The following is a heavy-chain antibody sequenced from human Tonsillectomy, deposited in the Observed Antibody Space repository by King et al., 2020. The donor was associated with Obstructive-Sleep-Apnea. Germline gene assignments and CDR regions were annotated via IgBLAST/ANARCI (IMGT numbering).Heavy chain of an antibody. D-gene: IGHD2-2*01. Sequence: VQLVESGGGVVQPGWSLSLSCAASGFTFSGYAIHWVRQAPGKGLEWVAVISYDGSSKYYADSVKGRFTISRDNSKNTQYLQMNSLRGEVTAGYCWGRGVVVIPAAGLDYWGQGTLVTVSS. V-gene: IGHV3-30*04. CDR2: ISYDGSSK. CDR3: GRGVVVIPAAGLDY. CDR1: GFTFSGYA. J-gene: IGHJ4*02.